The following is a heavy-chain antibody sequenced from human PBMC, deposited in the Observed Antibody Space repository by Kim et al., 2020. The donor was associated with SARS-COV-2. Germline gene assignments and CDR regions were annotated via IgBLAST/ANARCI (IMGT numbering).Heavy chain of an antibody. CDR2: IYSGGST. J-gene: IGHJ4*02. CDR3: ARHQRYFDWLQDDY. CDR1: GFTVSSNY. D-gene: IGHD3-9*01. V-gene: IGHV3-53*01. Sequence: GGSLRLSCAASGFTVSSNYMSWVRQAPGKGLEWVSVIYSGGSTYYADSVKGRFTISRDNSKNTLYLQMNSLRAEDTAVYYCARHQRYFDWLQDDYWGQGTLVTVSS.